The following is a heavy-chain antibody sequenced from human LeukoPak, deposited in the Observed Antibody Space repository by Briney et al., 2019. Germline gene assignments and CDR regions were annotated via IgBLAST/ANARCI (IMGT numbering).Heavy chain of an antibody. CDR2: IDTDGKTT. CDR1: GFTFSTYW. J-gene: IGHJ4*02. D-gene: IGHD5-24*01. Sequence: PGGSLRLSCAASGFTFSTYWMSWVRHAPGKGLVWVSRIDTDGKTTTYADSVKGRFTISRDNAKNMLYLQMNSLRVEDTAVYYCVRDKDGYNFWGQGTLVSVSS. CDR3: VRDKDGYNF. V-gene: IGHV3-74*01.